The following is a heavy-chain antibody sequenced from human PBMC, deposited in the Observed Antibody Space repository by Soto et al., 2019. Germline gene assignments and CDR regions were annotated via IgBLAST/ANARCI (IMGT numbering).Heavy chain of an antibody. CDR2: IFYVGST. V-gene: IGHV4-39*01. CDR1: GGSITSSTYN. D-gene: IGHD1-7*01. J-gene: IGHJ2*01. CDR3: AGDGNYGLSYFDL. Sequence: QLQLQESGPGLLKPSETLSLTCTVSGGSITSSTYNLGWIRQPPGKGLEWIGSIFYVGSTYYNPSLKSRVTISVDTSKNQFSLNLSSVTAADTAVYYCAGDGNYGLSYFDLWGRGTLVTVSS.